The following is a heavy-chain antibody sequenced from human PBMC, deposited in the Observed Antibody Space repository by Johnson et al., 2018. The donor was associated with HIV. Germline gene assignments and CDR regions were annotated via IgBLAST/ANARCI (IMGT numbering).Heavy chain of an antibody. CDR2: ISSSGSTI. Sequence: QLVESGGGVVQPGRSLRLSCAASGFTFSDYYMSWIRQAPGKGLAWVSYISSSGSTIFYADSVKGRFTISRDNAKNSLSLLMNSLRAEDTAVYYCARESSSWAAGGAFDIWGQGTMVTVSS. J-gene: IGHJ3*02. V-gene: IGHV3-11*01. CDR3: ARESSSWAAGGAFDI. D-gene: IGHD6-13*01. CDR1: GFTFSDYY.